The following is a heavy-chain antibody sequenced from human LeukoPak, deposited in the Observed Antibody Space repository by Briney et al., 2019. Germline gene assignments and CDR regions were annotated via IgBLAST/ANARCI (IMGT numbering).Heavy chain of an antibody. J-gene: IGHJ4*02. CDR1: GFSFRSYS. CDR2: ISSSSSTI. V-gene: IGHV3-48*01. CDR3: TRDTVGAPDY. D-gene: IGHD1-26*01. Sequence: GGSLRLSCAASGFSFRSYSMNWVRQAPGKGLEWVSYISSSSSTIYYADSVKGRFTISRDNAKNSLYLQMNTLRAEDTAVYYCTRDTVGAPDYWGQGTLVTVSS.